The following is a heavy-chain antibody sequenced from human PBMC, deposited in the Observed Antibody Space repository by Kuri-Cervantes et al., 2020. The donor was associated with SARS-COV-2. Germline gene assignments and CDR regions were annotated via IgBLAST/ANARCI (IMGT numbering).Heavy chain of an antibody. CDR1: GYTFTGYY. V-gene: IGHV1-2*04. D-gene: IGHD3-10*01. CDR3: ARARVRGVITTYYYYGMDV. CDR2: INPNSGGT. Sequence: ASVKVSCKASGYTFTGYYIHWVRQAHGQGLEWMVWINPNSGGTNYAQKFQGWVTMTRDTSINTAYMELSRLRSDDTAVYYCARARVRGVITTYYYYGMDVWGQGTTVTVSS. J-gene: IGHJ6*02.